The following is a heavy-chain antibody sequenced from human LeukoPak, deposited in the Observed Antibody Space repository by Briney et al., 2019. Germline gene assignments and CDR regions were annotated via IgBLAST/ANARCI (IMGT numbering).Heavy chain of an antibody. J-gene: IGHJ6*03. CDR2: ISGSGGST. CDR3: AKGFDYYYYMDV. D-gene: IGHD3-16*01. V-gene: IGHV3-23*01. CDR1: GFTFSSYW. Sequence: GGSLRLSCAASGFTFSSYWMSWVHQAPGKGLEWVSAISGSGGSTYYADSVKGRFTISRDNSKNTLYLQMNSLRAEDTAVYYCAKGFDYYYYMDVWGKGTTVTVSS.